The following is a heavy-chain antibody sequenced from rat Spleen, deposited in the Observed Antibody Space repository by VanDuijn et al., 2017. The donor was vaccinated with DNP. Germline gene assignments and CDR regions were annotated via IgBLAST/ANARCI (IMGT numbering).Heavy chain of an antibody. Sequence: QVQLQESGPGLVQPSQTLSLTCSVSGFSLNSYDVGWVRQAPGKGLEWIAAISRGGNTDYNSALKSRLSISRDTSKSQVFLKMNSLQTEDTAMYFCARYYGYNYYAMDAWGQGTSVTVSS. V-gene: IGHV2S12*01. J-gene: IGHJ4*01. D-gene: IGHD1-9*01. CDR3: ARYYGYNYYAMDA. CDR1: GFSLNSYD. CDR2: ISRGGNT.